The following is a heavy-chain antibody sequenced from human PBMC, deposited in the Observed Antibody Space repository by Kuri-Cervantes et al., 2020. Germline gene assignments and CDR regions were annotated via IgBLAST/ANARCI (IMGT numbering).Heavy chain of an antibody. D-gene: IGHD6-19*01. J-gene: IGHJ4*02. Sequence: LSLTCAASGFTFSSHAMSWVRQAPGKGLEWVAVISYDESEQHYADSVKGRFTISRDNSKDTLYLQMNSLRAEDTAVYYCAKGDPTQWLVRLDYWGQGTLVTVSS. CDR1: GFTFSSHA. CDR3: AKGDPTQWLVRLDY. V-gene: IGHV3-30*04. CDR2: ISYDESEQ.